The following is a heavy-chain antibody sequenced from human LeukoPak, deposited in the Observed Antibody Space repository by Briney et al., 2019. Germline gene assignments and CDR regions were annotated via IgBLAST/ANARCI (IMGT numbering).Heavy chain of an antibody. J-gene: IGHJ4*02. CDR2: IRNDGSNN. CDR3: VRDADISGWYSYSDY. CDR1: GFTFSHYG. Sequence: GGSLRLSCAASGFTFSHYGMHWVRQAPGKGLEWVAIIRNDGSNNKYADSVKGRFTISRDNSKNTLYLQVNSLRAEDTAVYYCVRDADISGWYSYSDYWGQGILVTVSS. V-gene: IGHV3-33*01. D-gene: IGHD6-19*01.